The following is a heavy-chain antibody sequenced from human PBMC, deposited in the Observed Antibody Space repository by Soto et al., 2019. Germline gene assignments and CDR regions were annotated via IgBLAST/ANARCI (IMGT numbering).Heavy chain of an antibody. CDR2: ISAYIGNT. J-gene: IGHJ5*02. V-gene: IGHV1-18*01. CDR3: ARATPDSSSSWGWFDP. D-gene: IGHD6-6*01. CDR1: GYTFTSYG. Sequence: ASVKVSCKASGYTFTSYGISWVRQAPGQGLVWMGWISAYIGNTNYAQKLQGRVTMTTDTSTSTAYMELRSLRSDDTAVYYCARATPDSSSSWGWFDPWGQGTLVTVSS.